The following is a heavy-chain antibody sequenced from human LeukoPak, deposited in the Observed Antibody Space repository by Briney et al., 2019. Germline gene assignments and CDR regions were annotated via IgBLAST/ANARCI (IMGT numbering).Heavy chain of an antibody. CDR3: APATMTFDY. Sequence: GASVKVSCKASGYTFATYYMHWVRQAPGQGLEWMGWINPKSGGTNYAQKFQDRVTMTTDTSISTAYMELSRLTSDDTAVYYCAPATMTFDYWGQGTLVTVSS. CDR1: GYTFATYY. J-gene: IGHJ4*02. CDR2: INPKSGGT. D-gene: IGHD5-24*01. V-gene: IGHV1-2*02.